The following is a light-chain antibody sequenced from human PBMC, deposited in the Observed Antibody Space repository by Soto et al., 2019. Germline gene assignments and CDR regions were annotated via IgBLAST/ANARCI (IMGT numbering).Light chain of an antibody. J-gene: IGLJ1*01. V-gene: IGLV1-40*01. CDR2: GDS. CDR1: SSNIGAGYD. Sequence: QSVLTQPPSVSGDPGQRVTISCTGSSSNIGAGYDVHWYQQLPGTAPKLLINGDSNRPSGVPDRFSGSKSGTSASLAITGLQAEDEADYYCQSYDSSLSGCVFGTGTKLTVL. CDR3: QSYDSSLSGCV.